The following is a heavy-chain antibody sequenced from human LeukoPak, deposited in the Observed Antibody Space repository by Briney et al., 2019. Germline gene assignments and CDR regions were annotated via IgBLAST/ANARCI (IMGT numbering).Heavy chain of an antibody. CDR3: ARYRYFDFSHFDY. V-gene: IGHV4-34*01. Sequence: PSETLSLTCAVYGGSFSGYYWSWIRQPPGKGLEWIGGINHSGSTNYNPSLKSRVTISVDTSKNQFSLKLSSVTAADTAVYYCARYRYFDFSHFDYWGPGTLVTVSS. CDR2: INHSGST. CDR1: GGSFSGYY. D-gene: IGHD3-9*01. J-gene: IGHJ4*02.